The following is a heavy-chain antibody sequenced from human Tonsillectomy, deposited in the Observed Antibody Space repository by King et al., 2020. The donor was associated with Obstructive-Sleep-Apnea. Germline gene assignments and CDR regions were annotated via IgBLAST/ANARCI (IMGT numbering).Heavy chain of an antibody. CDR3: AREGGMITTRARWAYDI. J-gene: IGHJ3*02. CDR2: INPSGGTT. CDR1: GYTFTSYY. V-gene: IGHV1-46*01. Sequence: QLVQSGAEVKKPGASVKVSCKASGYTFTSYYMHWVRQAPGQGLEWMGIINPSGGTTSYAQKFQGRVTMTRDTSTSTVYMELSSLRSEDTAVYYCAREGGMITTRARWAYDIWGQGTMVTVSS. D-gene: IGHD3-22*01.